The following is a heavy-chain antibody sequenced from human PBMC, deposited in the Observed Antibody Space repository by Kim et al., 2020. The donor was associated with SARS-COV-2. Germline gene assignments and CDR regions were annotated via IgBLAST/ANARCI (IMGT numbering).Heavy chain of an antibody. CDR2: IYPGDSDT. J-gene: IGHJ4*02. V-gene: IGHV5-51*01. CDR1: GYSFTSYW. D-gene: IGHD3-10*01. Sequence: GESLKISCKGSGYSFTSYWIGWVRQMPGKGLEWMGIIYPGDSDTRYSPSFQGQVTISADKSISTAYLQWSSLKASDTAMYYCARRVGHSFRGVSYFDYWGQGTLVTVSS. CDR3: ARRVGHSFRGVSYFDY.